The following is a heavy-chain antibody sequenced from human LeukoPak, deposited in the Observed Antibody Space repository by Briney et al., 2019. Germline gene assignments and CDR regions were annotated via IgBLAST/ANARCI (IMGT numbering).Heavy chain of an antibody. Sequence: GASLKTSCKGSGYSFTSYWIGWVRQMPGKRLEWMGIIYPGDSDTRYSPSFQGQVTISTDKSISTAYLQRSSLKASDTAVYYCARRREQVVRVDFDIWGQGTMVTVSS. CDR1: GYSFTSYW. CDR3: ARRREQVVRVDFDI. V-gene: IGHV5-51*01. J-gene: IGHJ3*02. D-gene: IGHD6-6*01. CDR2: IYPGDSDT.